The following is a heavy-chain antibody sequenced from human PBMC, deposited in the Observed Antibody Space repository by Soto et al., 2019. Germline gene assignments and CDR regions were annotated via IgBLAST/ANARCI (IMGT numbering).Heavy chain of an antibody. CDR2: IYYSGST. J-gene: IGHJ4*02. CDR3: ARGEIGELFFFFDY. D-gene: IGHD3-10*01. Sequence: SETLSLTCTVSGGSISSYYWSWIRQPPGKGLEWIGYIYYSGSTNYNPSLKSRVTISVDTSKNQFSLKLSSVTAADTAVYYCARGEIGELFFFFDYWGQGTLVTVSS. V-gene: IGHV4-59*08. CDR1: GGSISSYY.